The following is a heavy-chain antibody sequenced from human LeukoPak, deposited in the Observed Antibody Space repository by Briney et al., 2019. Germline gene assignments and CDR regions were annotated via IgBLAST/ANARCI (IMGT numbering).Heavy chain of an antibody. CDR1: GYTFTSYG. CDR2: ISAYNGNT. D-gene: IGHD6-13*01. V-gene: IGHV1-18*01. Sequence: GASVKVSCKASGYTFTSYGISWVRQAPGQGLEWMGWISAYNGNTNYAQKFQGRVTMTRNTSISTAYMELSSLRSEDTAVYYCARVIAAEERDYWGQGTLVTVSS. J-gene: IGHJ4*02. CDR3: ARVIAAEERDY.